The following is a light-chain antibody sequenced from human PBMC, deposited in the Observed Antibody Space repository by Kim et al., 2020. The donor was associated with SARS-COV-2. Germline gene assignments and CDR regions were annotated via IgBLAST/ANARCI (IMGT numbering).Light chain of an antibody. CDR3: QQRSNWLT. Sequence: DIVLTQSPATLSLSPGETATLSCRASQSVGTSLAWYQHNPGQAPRLLIYDASNRATGIPARFSGSGSGTDFTLTIRGLEPEDFAVYYCQQRSNWLTFGGGTKVDIK. V-gene: IGKV3-11*01. J-gene: IGKJ4*01. CDR1: QSVGTS. CDR2: DAS.